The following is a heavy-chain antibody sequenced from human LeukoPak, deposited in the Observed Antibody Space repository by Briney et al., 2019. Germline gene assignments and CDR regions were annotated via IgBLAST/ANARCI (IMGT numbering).Heavy chain of an antibody. CDR1: GFTFSSYG. CDR3: AKDLSMIVVLNGMDV. J-gene: IGHJ6*02. V-gene: IGHV3-30*18. Sequence: QPGGSLRLSCAASGFTFSSYGMHWVRQAPGKGLEWVAVISYDGSNKYYADSVKGRFTISRDNSKNTLYLQMNSLRAEDTAVYYCAKDLSMIVVLNGMDVWGQGTTVTVSS. CDR2: ISYDGSNK. D-gene: IGHD3-22*01.